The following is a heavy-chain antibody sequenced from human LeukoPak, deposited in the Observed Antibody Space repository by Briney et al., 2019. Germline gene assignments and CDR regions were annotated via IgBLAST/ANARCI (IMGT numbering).Heavy chain of an antibody. CDR3: ARASIAASGYYFDY. Sequence: GGSLRLSCAASGFTVSTNYMTWVRQAPGKGLEWVSVIYSGGSTFYADSVKGRFTISRDNSKNTLYLQMNSLRAEDTAVYYCARASIAASGYYFDYWGQGTLVTVTS. CDR1: GFTVSTNY. J-gene: IGHJ4*02. D-gene: IGHD6-6*01. CDR2: IYSGGST. V-gene: IGHV3-66*02.